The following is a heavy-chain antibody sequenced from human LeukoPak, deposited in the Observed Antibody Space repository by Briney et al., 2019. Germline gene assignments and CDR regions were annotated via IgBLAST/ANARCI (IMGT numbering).Heavy chain of an antibody. V-gene: IGHV4-34*01. D-gene: IGHD4-17*01. CDR1: GGSFSGYY. Sequence: SETLSLTCAVYGGSFSGYYWSWIRQPPGKGLEWIGEINHSGSTNYNPSLKSRVTISEDTSKNQFSLKLSSVTAADTAVYYCARVTTVTSNFDYWGQGTLVTVSS. J-gene: IGHJ4*02. CDR2: INHSGST. CDR3: ARVTTVTSNFDY.